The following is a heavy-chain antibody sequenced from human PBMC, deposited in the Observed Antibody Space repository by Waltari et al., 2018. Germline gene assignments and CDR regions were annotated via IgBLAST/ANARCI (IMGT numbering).Heavy chain of an antibody. Sequence: EVQLVESGGGLVQPGGSLRLSCAAPGFPFSSYEMNWVRQAPGKGLEWISYINRNVDTVYYADSVRGRFTISRDNAKNSLYLQMNTLRPEDTAIYYCAGWVTYTSDWHGSLAPWGQGTLVTVSS. CDR3: AGWVTYTSDWHGSLAP. CDR2: INRNVDTV. V-gene: IGHV3-48*03. D-gene: IGHD6-19*01. J-gene: IGHJ5*02. CDR1: GFPFSSYE.